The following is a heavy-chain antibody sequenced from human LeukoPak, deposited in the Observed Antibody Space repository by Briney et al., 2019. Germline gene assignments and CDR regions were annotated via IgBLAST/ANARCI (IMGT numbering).Heavy chain of an antibody. CDR2: IKLGGSEK. Sequence: GSLPLSCVASGFPFGKYWRSWVRQAPGKGLEWVANIKLGGSEKNYVDSVKGRFTISRDNTKNSLYLQMNSLRVEDTAVFYRARDQYDTWSRRGNFDSWGQGTLVIVSS. CDR1: GFPFGKYW. CDR3: ARDQYDTWSRRGNFDS. D-gene: IGHD3-3*01. J-gene: IGHJ4*02. V-gene: IGHV3-7*03.